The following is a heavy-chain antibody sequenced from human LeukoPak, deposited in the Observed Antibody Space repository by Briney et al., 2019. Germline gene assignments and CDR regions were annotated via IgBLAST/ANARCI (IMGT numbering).Heavy chain of an antibody. CDR3: VRDAGPAPLFDL. CDR1: GDSVSNSDVA. J-gene: IGHJ5*02. D-gene: IGHD6-13*01. V-gene: IGHV6-1*01. Sequence: SQTLSLTCAISGDSVSNSDVAWNWIRQSPSRGLEWLGRTYYRSKWYNGYAVSLKSRIAINPDTAKNQFSLQLNSVTPDDTGVYYCVRDAGPAPLFDLWGLGTLVTVSS. CDR2: TYYRSKWYN.